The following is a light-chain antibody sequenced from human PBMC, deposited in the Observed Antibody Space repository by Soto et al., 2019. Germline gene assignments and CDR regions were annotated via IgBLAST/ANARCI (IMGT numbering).Light chain of an antibody. V-gene: IGLV2-14*01. Sequence: ALTQPASVSGSPGQSITISCTGTSSDVGGYSYVSWYQQHPGKAPKLMIYEVSNRPSGVSNRFSGSKSGNTASLTISGLQAEDEADYSCSSFSRSSTLVVFGGGTKLTVL. CDR2: EVS. J-gene: IGLJ2*01. CDR1: SSDVGGYSY. CDR3: SSFSRSSTLVV.